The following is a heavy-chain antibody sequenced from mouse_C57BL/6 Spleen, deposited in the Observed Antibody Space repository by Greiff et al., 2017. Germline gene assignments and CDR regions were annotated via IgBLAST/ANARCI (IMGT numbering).Heavy chain of an antibody. CDR2: ISYDGSN. V-gene: IGHV3-6*01. Sequence: EVKLQESGPGLVKPSQSLSLTCSVTGYSITSGYYWNWIRQFPGNKLEWMGYISYDGSNNYNPSLKNRISITRDTSKNQFFLKLNSVTTEDTATYYCARAYYGSSYVDWYFEVWGTGTTVTVSS. CDR3: ARAYYGSSYVDWYFEV. D-gene: IGHD1-1*01. J-gene: IGHJ1*03. CDR1: GYSITSGYY.